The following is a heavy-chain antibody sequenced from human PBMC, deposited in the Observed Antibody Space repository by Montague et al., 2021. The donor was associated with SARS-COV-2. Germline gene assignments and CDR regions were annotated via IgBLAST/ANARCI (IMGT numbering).Heavy chain of an antibody. CDR1: GGSISSYH. J-gene: IGHJ3*02. D-gene: IGHD3-9*01. Sequence: SETLSLTCTVSGGSISSYHWSWIRQPPGKGLEWIGYIYYSGSTNYNPSLKSRVTISVDTSKNQFSLKLSSVTAADTAVYYCATYYDILTGYYIDAFDIWGQGTMVTVSS. V-gene: IGHV4-59*08. CDR3: ATYYDILTGYYIDAFDI. CDR2: IYYSGST.